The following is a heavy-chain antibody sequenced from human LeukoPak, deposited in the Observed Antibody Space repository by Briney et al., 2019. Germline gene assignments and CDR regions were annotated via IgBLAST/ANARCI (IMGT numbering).Heavy chain of an antibody. J-gene: IGHJ4*02. D-gene: IGHD1-26*01. CDR1: GFTASNKY. CDR3: VKDASSGTYYDY. CDR2: LYNAGST. V-gene: IGHV3-53*01. Sequence: GGSLRLSCVASGFTASNKYMSWVRQAPGKGLEWVSVLYNAGSTYYADSVKGRFSISRDNSRNTLYLQMNSLRAEDMAVYYCVKDASSGTYYDYWGQGTLVTVSS.